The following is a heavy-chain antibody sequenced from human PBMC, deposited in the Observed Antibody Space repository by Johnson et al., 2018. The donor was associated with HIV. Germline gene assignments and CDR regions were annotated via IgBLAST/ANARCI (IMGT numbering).Heavy chain of an antibody. Sequence: VQLVESGGGVVRPGGSLRLSCAASGFTFDDYGMSWVRQAPGKGLEWVSGINWNGATPGSADSVKGRFTISRDDSKNTLYLQMNSLRAEDTAVYYCARDWGGYDAFDVWGQGTMVTVSS. CDR1: GFTFDDYG. CDR2: INWNGATP. V-gene: IGHV3-20*04. J-gene: IGHJ3*01. CDR3: ARDWGGYDAFDV. D-gene: IGHD1-26*01.